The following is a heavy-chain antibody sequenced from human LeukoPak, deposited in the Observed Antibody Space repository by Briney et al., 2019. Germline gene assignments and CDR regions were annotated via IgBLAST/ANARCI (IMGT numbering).Heavy chain of an antibody. D-gene: IGHD3-10*01. CDR3: ARPPVRGHYDY. J-gene: IGHJ4*02. CDR1: GGSISSGSYY. CDR2: IYTSGST. Sequence: PSETLSLTCTVSGGSISSGSYYWSWIRQPAGKGLEWIGRIYTSGSTNYNPSLKSRVTISVDTSKNQFSLKLSSVTAADTAVYYCARPPVRGHYDYWGQGTLVTVSS. V-gene: IGHV4-61*02.